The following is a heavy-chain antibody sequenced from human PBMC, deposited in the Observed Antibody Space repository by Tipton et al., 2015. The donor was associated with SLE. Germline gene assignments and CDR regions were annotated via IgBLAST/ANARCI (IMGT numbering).Heavy chain of an antibody. CDR3: ARDKNLNWFDP. CDR1: GGSISSGGYY. J-gene: IGHJ5*02. Sequence: TLSLTCTVSGGSISSGGYYWTWIRQLPGKGLEWIGYIYYSGNTYYNPSLGSRLTISVDTSKDQFSLRLTSVTAADTAVYYCARDKNLNWFDPWGQGTLITVSS. V-gene: IGHV4-31*03. CDR2: IYYSGNT.